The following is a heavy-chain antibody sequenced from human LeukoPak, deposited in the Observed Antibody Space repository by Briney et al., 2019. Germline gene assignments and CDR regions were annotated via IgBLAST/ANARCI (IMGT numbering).Heavy chain of an antibody. Sequence: GGSLRLSCAASGFTFNNYAMSWVRQAPAKGLEWVSTISGSGDTTYYADSVKGRFTISRDNSKSTLYLQMNSLRAEDTAVYYCAKDPTLTGTTWGQGTLVTVSS. CDR1: GFTFNNYA. J-gene: IGHJ4*02. V-gene: IGHV3-23*01. CDR3: AKDPTLTGTT. D-gene: IGHD1-20*01. CDR2: ISGSGDTT.